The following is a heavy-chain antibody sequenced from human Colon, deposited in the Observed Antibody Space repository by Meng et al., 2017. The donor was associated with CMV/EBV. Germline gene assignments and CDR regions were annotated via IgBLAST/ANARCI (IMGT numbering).Heavy chain of an antibody. CDR1: GDTFNRYS. D-gene: IGHD2-15*01. CDR2: IIPIFRTP. Sequence: SVKVSCKTSGDTFNRYSISWVRQVPGQRLEWMGGIIPIFRTPNYAQKFQGRVTITTDESTSTVYMELSSLRSEDTAVYFCARDPHCIVGSCYGSWFDPWGQGTLVTVSS. V-gene: IGHV1-69*05. J-gene: IGHJ5*02. CDR3: ARDPHCIVGSCYGSWFDP.